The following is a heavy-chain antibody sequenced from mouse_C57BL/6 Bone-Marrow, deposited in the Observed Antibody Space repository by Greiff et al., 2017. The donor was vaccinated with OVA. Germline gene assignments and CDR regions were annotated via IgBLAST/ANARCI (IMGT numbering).Heavy chain of an antibody. Sequence: VQLQQSGAELVRPGASVKLSCTASGFNIKDDYMHWVKQRPEQGLEWIGWIDPENGDTEYASKFQGKATITADTSSNTAYLQLSSLTSEDTAVYYCTPMVTYYFDYWGQDTTLTVSS. CDR1: GFNIKDDY. CDR2: IDPENGDT. CDR3: TPMVTYYFDY. D-gene: IGHD2-2*01. J-gene: IGHJ2*01. V-gene: IGHV14-4*01.